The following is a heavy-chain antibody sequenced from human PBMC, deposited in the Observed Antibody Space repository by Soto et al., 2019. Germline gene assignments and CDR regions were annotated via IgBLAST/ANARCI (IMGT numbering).Heavy chain of an antibody. J-gene: IGHJ4*02. Sequence: GGSLRLSCAASGFTFSSYAMHWVRQAPGKGLEWVAVISYDGSNKYYADSVKGRFTISRDNSKHTLYLQMNSLRAEDTAVYYCARVPAPDTAMAADFDYWGQGALVTVSS. V-gene: IGHV3-30-3*01. CDR2: ISYDGSNK. D-gene: IGHD5-18*01. CDR3: ARVPAPDTAMAADFDY. CDR1: GFTFSSYA.